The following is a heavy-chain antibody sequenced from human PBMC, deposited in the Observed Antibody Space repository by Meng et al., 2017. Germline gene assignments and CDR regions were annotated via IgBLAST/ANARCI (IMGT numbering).Heavy chain of an antibody. D-gene: IGHD3-22*01. CDR3: AREPRRYYDSSGYYYYYYGMDV. V-gene: IGHV1-8*03. Sequence: ASVKVSCKASGYTFTSYDINWVRQATGQGLEWMGWMNPNSGNTGYAQKFQGRVTITRNTSISTAYMELSSLRSEDTAVYYCAREPRRYYDSSGYYYYYYGMDVWGQGTTV. CDR2: MNPNSGNT. CDR1: GYTFTSYD. J-gene: IGHJ6*01.